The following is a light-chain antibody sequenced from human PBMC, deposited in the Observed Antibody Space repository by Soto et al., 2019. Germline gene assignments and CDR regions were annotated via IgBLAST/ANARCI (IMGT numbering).Light chain of an antibody. J-gene: IGKJ5*01. V-gene: IGKV3-20*01. Sequence: VLTQSPGTLSLSPGERSTLSCRASQSVSSSYVAWYQQKRGQAPRLLMYGASSRATGIPDRFSGSGSGTDFTLTISRLEPEDFVLYYCQHFRAFGQGTRLEIK. CDR3: QHFRA. CDR1: QSVSSSY. CDR2: GAS.